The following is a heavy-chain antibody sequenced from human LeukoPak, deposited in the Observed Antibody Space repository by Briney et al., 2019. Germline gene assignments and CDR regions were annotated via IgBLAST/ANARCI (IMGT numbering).Heavy chain of an antibody. D-gene: IGHD3-22*01. CDR3: AKDGRAYYDSSSGYFDY. J-gene: IGHJ4*02. V-gene: IGHV3-23*01. CDR1: GFTFSSYA. CDR2: ISGSGGST. Sequence: HSGGSLRLSCAASGFTFSSYAMSWVRQAPGKGLEWVSAISGSGGSTYYADSVKGRFTISRDNSKNTLYLRMNSLRAEDTAVYYCAKDGRAYYDSSSGYFDYWGQGTLVTVSS.